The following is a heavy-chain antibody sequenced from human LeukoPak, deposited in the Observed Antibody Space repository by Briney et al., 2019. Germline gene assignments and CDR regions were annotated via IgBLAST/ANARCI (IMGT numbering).Heavy chain of an antibody. CDR3: ARDPGAVADY. CDR1: GFTFNTYT. V-gene: IGHV3-21*01. J-gene: IGHJ4*02. Sequence: PGGSLRLSCAASGFTFNTYTMNWVRQAPGQGLEWVSSISPENTYIYYADSVKGRFTISRDNAKNSLYLQMNSLRAEDTAVYYCARDPGAVADYWGQGTLVTVSS. D-gene: IGHD4-23*01. CDR2: ISPENTYI.